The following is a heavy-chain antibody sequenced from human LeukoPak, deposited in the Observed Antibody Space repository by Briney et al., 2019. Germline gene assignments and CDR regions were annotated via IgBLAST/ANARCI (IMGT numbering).Heavy chain of an antibody. D-gene: IGHD1-26*01. CDR2: IWYDGSRR. V-gene: IGHV3-33*06. Sequence: GGSLRLSCAASGFRFDSHIMHWVRQAPGKGLEWVAGIWYDGSRRHYGDPAEGRFSISRDNLRNTLGLQMNSLTAEDTAVYFCAKDKWEQRDNYFHYFDYWGQGILVTVSS. CDR3: AKDKWEQRDNYFHYFDY. J-gene: IGHJ4*02. CDR1: GFRFDSHI.